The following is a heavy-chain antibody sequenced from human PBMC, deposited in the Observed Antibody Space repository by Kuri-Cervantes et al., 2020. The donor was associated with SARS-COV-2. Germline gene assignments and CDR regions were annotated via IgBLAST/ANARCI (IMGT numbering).Heavy chain of an antibody. CDR2: INAGNGDT. J-gene: IGHJ4*02. CDR3: VMYFYGSGNYHDTLDK. Sequence: ASVKVSCKSSGLTFVNYAMHWVRQAPGQRLEWMGWINAGNGDTKISQKFQGRVTITRDIFADTAYMDLSSLRSEDTAVYYCVMYFYGSGNYHDTLDKWGQGTLVTVSS. D-gene: IGHD3-10*01. V-gene: IGHV1-3*01. CDR1: GLTFVNYA.